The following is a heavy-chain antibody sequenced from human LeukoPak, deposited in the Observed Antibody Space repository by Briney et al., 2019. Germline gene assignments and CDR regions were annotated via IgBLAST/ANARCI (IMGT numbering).Heavy chain of an antibody. V-gene: IGHV3-53*01. CDR2: IYRGGST. D-gene: IGHD6-13*01. Sequence: GGSLRLSCAASGFNVSNNYMSWVRQAPGKGLEWVSVIYRGGSTYYADSVKGRFTMSRDNSKNTVYLQMDSLRAEDTALYYCARDRGAAAGNWGQGTLVTVSS. CDR3: ARDRGAAAGN. J-gene: IGHJ4*02. CDR1: GFNVSNNY.